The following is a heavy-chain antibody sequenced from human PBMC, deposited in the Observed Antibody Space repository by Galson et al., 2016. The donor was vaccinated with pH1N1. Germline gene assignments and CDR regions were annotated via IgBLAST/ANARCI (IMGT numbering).Heavy chain of an antibody. J-gene: IGHJ4*01. CDR3: AGVEGTAATGAPD. V-gene: IGHV1-2*06. Sequence: SVKVSCKASGYRFRDYYVHWVRQAPGHGLEWIGRVDPKTGGTKYGQKFQGRVTMTSDTSINTGYMELNRLKSDDTALYYCAGVEGTAATGAPDWGQGTLITVSS. D-gene: IGHD6-13*01. CDR2: VDPKTGGT. CDR1: GYRFRDYY.